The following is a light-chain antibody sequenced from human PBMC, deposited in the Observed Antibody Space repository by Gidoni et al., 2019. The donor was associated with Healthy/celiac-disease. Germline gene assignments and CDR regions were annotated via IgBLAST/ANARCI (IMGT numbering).Light chain of an antibody. CDR3: LQRSNWPPRFT. CDR2: VAS. Sequence: IVLTQSQATLSLSPGERATLSCRACQSVSSHLAWSPPKPGQAPRLPIYVASNRATGIPARFSGSVSGTDFTLTISSLEPEDLAVYFCLQRSNWPPRFTFGQGTKLEIK. CDR1: QSVSSH. V-gene: IGKV3-11*01. J-gene: IGKJ2*01.